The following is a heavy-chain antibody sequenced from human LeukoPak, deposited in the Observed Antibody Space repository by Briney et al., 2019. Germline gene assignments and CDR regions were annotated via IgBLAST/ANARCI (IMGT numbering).Heavy chain of an antibody. CDR1: GFTFSDYD. CDR2: ISSSSSYT. J-gene: IGHJ4*02. D-gene: IGHD6-13*01. Sequence: GGSLRLSCAASGFTFSDYDMSWIRQAPGKGLEWVSYISSSSSYTNYADSVKGRFTISRDNAKNSLYLQMNSLRAEDTAVYYCARDRGLIAAAGDFDYWGQGTLVTVSS. CDR3: ARDRGLIAAAGDFDY. V-gene: IGHV3-11*05.